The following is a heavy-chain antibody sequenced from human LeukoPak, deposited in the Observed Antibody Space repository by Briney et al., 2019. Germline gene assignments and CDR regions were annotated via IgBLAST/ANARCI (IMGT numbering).Heavy chain of an antibody. CDR2: IYTGGDT. Sequence: GGSLRLSCAASGFSVSNKYMSWVRQAPGKGLEWVSVIYTGGDTYYADSVKGRFTISRDNSKNTLYLQMNSLRAEDTAVYYCARGQKRGYSALIDYWGQGTLVTVSS. CDR3: ARGQKRGYSALIDY. CDR1: GFSVSNKY. D-gene: IGHD5-18*01. V-gene: IGHV3-53*05. J-gene: IGHJ4*02.